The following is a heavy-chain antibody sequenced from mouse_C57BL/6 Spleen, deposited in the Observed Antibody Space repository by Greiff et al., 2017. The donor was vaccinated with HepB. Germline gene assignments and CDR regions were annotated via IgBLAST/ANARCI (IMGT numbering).Heavy chain of an antibody. Sequence: EVKLMESGGGLVKPGGSLKLSCAASGFTFSDYGMHWVRQAPEKGLEWVAYISSGSSTIYYADTVKGRFTISRDNAKNTLFLQMTSLRSEDTAMYYCAREKPDYYAMDYGGQGTSVTVSS. V-gene: IGHV5-17*01. J-gene: IGHJ4*01. CDR2: ISSGSSTI. CDR1: GFTFSDYG. CDR3: AREKPDYYAMDY.